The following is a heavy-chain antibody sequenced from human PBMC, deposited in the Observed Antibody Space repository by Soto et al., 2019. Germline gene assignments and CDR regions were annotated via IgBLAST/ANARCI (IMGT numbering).Heavy chain of an antibody. Sequence: SETLSLTCTVSGDSISSGGYYWSWIRQHPRKGLEWIGYIYYSGNTYYNPSLKSRVTISVDTSKNQYSLKLTSVTAADTAVYYCAKDTYYYSSSGYYVFDSWGQGTLVTVSS. CDR2: IYYSGNT. J-gene: IGHJ4*02. D-gene: IGHD3-22*01. V-gene: IGHV4-31*03. CDR3: AKDTYYYSSSGYYVFDS. CDR1: GDSISSGGYY.